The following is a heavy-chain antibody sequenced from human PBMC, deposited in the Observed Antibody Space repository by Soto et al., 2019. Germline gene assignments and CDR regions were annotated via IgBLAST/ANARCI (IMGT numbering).Heavy chain of an antibody. D-gene: IGHD5-18*01. V-gene: IGHV3-30-3*01. J-gene: IGHJ6*02. CDR3: ASSGRGDLTGMVNYYQYGLDV. CDR2: ISYDGSNK. CDR1: GFTFSSYA. Sequence: QVQLVESGGGVVQPGRSLRLSCAASGFTFSSYAMHWVRQAPGKGLEWVAVISYDGSNKYYADSVKGRFTISRDNSKNTLYLQMNSLRAEDTAVYYCASSGRGDLTGMVNYYQYGLDVWGQGTTVTVSS.